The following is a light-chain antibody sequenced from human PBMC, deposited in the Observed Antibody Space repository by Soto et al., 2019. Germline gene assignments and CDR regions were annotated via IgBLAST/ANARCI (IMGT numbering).Light chain of an antibody. V-gene: IGLV2-11*01. CDR1: SSDVGGYNY. J-gene: IGLJ2*01. Sequence: QSVLTQPRSVSGSPGQSVTISCTGTSSDVGGYNYVSWYQQHPGKAPKLMIYDVSKRPSGISDRFSGFKSANTAYLTISGVQPEDEADYHCSSYTTIKTVVFGGGTKLTVL. CDR2: DVS. CDR3: SSYTTIKTVV.